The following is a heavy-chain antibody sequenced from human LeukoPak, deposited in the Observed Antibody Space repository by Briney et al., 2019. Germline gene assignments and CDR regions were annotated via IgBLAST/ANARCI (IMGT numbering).Heavy chain of an antibody. CDR2: IYYSGST. Sequence: SQTLSLTCTVSGGSISSGGYYWSWIRQPPGKGLEWIGYIYYSGSTYYNPSLKSRVTISVDTSKNQFSLKLSSVTAADTAVYYCARRVDYGSGSKTVGWFDPWGQGTLVTVSS. J-gene: IGHJ5*02. CDR3: ARRVDYGSGSKTVGWFDP. CDR1: GGSISSGGYY. V-gene: IGHV4-31*03. D-gene: IGHD3-10*01.